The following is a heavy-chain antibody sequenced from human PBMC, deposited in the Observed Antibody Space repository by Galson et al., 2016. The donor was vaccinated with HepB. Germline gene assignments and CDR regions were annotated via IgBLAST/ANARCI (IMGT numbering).Heavy chain of an antibody. Sequence: SLRLSCAASGFTFSSYWMHWVRQAPGKGLVWVSRINSDGSSTSYADSVKGRFTISRDNAKNTLYLQMNSLRAEDTAVYYCARASLHMVRGVSQWYFDLWGRGTLVT. CDR1: GFTFSSYW. V-gene: IGHV3-74*01. CDR2: INSDGSST. CDR3: ARASLHMVRGVSQWYFDL. D-gene: IGHD3-10*01. J-gene: IGHJ2*01.